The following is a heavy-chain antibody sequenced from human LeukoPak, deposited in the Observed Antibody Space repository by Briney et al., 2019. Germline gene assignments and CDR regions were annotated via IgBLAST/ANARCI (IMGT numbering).Heavy chain of an antibody. V-gene: IGHV3-7*01. CDR1: GFIFSDYW. CDR2: IKQDESEI. Sequence: PGGSLRLSCAASGFIFSDYWMSWVRQAPGKGLEWVANIKQDESEIFYVESVKGRFTISRDNAKNSLYLEMGSLRAEDTAVYYCVKPLLFIRGLGDSWGQGTLVTVSS. J-gene: IGHJ4*02. D-gene: IGHD3-10*01. CDR3: VKPLLFIRGLGDS.